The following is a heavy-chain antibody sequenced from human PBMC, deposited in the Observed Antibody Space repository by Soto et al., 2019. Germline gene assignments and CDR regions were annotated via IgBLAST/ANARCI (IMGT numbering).Heavy chain of an antibody. CDR3: ARNPDFPYSSSWHHTTKYYYYGMDV. J-gene: IGHJ6*02. Sequence: PGESLKISCKGSGYSFTSYWIGWVRQMPGKGLEWMGIIYPGDSDTRYSPSFQGQVTISADKSISTAYLQWSSLKASDTAMYYCARNPDFPYSSSWHHTTKYYYYGMDVWAQGTTVPVSS. CDR2: IYPGDSDT. D-gene: IGHD6-13*01. V-gene: IGHV5-51*01. CDR1: GYSFTSYW.